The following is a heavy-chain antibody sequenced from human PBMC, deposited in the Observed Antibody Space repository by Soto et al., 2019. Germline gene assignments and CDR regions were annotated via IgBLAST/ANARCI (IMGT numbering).Heavy chain of an antibody. CDR3: ARNWGSGYYYFDH. CDR2: ISASGGGT. D-gene: IGHD7-27*01. CDR1: GFTFSTYA. V-gene: IGHV3-23*01. Sequence: EVQLLESGGGWVQPGGSLRLSCAASGFTFSTYAMTWVRQAPGKGLEWVSTISASGGGTYFADSVKGRFTISRDNSKDLLHVQMNGLRAGDTAIYYCARNWGSGYYYFDHWGQGTLVTVSS. J-gene: IGHJ4*02.